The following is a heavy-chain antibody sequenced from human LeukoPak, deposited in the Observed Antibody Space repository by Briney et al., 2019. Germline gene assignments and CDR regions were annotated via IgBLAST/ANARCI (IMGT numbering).Heavy chain of an antibody. J-gene: IGHJ4*02. CDR1: GSSFSTAG. V-gene: IGHV3-15*01. D-gene: IGHD2-15*01. CDR2: IKSSGDGGTT. Sequence: GGSLGLSGEALGSSFSTAGRSWVRQPPGKGLEWVGRIKSSGDGGTTDYTAPVKGRFTISRDDSRNTVFLQMNTLKTEDTAVYYCTTDGGYWGQGTLVTVSS. CDR3: TTDGGY.